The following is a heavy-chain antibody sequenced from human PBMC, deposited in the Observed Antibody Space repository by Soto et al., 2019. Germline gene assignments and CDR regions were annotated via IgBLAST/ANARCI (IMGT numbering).Heavy chain of an antibody. Sequence: SETLSLTCPVSGDSITTNGYYWGWIRQPPGKGLQWIGNVYWTGSTFSHPSLTSRVFISVDTSKNEFSLRLTSVTAADTAVYYCARSHYTYGLLIDYWGPGALVTVSS. CDR2: VYWTGST. D-gene: IGHD2-8*01. J-gene: IGHJ4*02. CDR3: ARSHYTYGLLIDY. CDR1: GDSITTNGYY. V-gene: IGHV4-39*01.